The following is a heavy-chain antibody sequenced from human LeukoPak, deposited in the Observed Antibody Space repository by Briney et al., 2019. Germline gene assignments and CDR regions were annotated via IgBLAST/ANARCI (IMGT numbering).Heavy chain of an antibody. D-gene: IGHD2-8*01. Sequence: ASVKVSCKASGYTFTSYGISWVRQAPGQGLEWMGWISAYNGNTNYAQKLQGRVTMTTDTSTSTAYMELRSLRSDDMAVYYCARDEPRPVDCTNGVCAHYYYYGMDVWGQGTTVTVSS. J-gene: IGHJ6*02. CDR2: ISAYNGNT. CDR3: ARDEPRPVDCTNGVCAHYYYYGMDV. V-gene: IGHV1-18*03. CDR1: GYTFTSYG.